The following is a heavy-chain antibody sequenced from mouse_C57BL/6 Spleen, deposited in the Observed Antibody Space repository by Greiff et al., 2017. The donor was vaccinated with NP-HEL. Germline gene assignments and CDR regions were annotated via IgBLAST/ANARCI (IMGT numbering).Heavy chain of an antibody. CDR2: ISDGGSYT. CDR3: ARDGNYSYYFDY. D-gene: IGHD2-1*01. Sequence: EVHLVESGGGLVKPGGSLKLSCAASGFTFSSYAMSWVRQTPEKRLEWVATISDGGSYTYYPDNVKGRFTISRDNAKNNLYLQMSHLKSEDTAMYYCARDGNYSYYFDYWGQGTTLTVSS. V-gene: IGHV5-4*01. J-gene: IGHJ2*01. CDR1: GFTFSSYA.